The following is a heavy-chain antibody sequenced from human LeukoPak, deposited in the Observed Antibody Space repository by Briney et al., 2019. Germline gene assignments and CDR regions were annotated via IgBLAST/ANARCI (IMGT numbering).Heavy chain of an antibody. Sequence: SETLSLTCAVYGGSFSGYYWSWIRQPPGKGLEWIGEINHSGSTNYNPSLKSRVTISVDTSKNQFSLKLSSVTAADTAVYYCAREPGYSSSWSMYYFDYWGQGTLVTVSS. V-gene: IGHV4-34*01. CDR3: AREPGYSSSWSMYYFDY. D-gene: IGHD6-13*01. CDR1: GGSFSGYY. J-gene: IGHJ4*02. CDR2: INHSGST.